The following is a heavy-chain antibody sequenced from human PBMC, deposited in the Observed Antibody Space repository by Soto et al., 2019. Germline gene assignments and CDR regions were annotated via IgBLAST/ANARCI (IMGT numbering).Heavy chain of an antibody. V-gene: IGHV3-73*01. Sequence: EVQLVESGGGLVQPGGSLKLSCAASGFTFSGSAMHWVRQASGKGLEWVGRIRSKPNNYATAYGASVKGRFTISRDDSKNTAYLQMNSLNTEDTAVYYCSRQASDFWSGKPQYYMDVWGKGTTVPVSS. CDR3: SRQASDFWSGKPQYYMDV. CDR1: GFTFSGSA. D-gene: IGHD3-3*01. J-gene: IGHJ6*03. CDR2: IRSKPNNYAT.